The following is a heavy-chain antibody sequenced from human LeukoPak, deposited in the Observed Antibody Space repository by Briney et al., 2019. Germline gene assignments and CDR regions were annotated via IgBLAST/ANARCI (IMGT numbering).Heavy chain of an antibody. V-gene: IGHV1-69*04. CDR2: IIPILGIA. CDR3: ARGGSSGWYGVGAFDV. CDR1: GGTFSSYA. D-gene: IGHD6-19*01. J-gene: IGHJ3*01. Sequence: ASVKVSCKASGGTFSSYAISWVRQAPGQGLEWMGRIIPILGIANYAQKFQGRVTITADKSTSTAYMELVSLTSDDTAVYYCARGGSSGWYGVGAFDVWGQGTMVIVSS.